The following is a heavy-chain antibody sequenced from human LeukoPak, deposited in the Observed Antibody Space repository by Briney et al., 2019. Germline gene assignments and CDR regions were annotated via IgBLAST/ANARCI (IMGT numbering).Heavy chain of an antibody. Sequence: GGSLRLSCVASGFTFSNYAIHWVRQAPGKGLELVANIKQDRSEKYYVDSVKGRFTISRDNAKNSLYLQMNSLRAEDTAVYYCAELGITMIGGVWGKGTTVTISS. CDR3: AELGITMIGGV. CDR1: GFTFSNYA. D-gene: IGHD3-10*02. V-gene: IGHV3-7*01. CDR2: IKQDRSEK. J-gene: IGHJ6*04.